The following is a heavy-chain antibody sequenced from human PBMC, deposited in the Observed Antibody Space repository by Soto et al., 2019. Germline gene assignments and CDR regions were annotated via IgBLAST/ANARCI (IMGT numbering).Heavy chain of an antibody. J-gene: IGHJ4*02. D-gene: IGHD3-10*01. V-gene: IGHV4-30-2*05. CDR1: GGSISSGGYS. CDR2: IYHSGST. Sequence: SETLSLTCAVSGGSISSGGYSWSWIRQPPGKGLEWIGYIYHSGSTYYNPSLKSRVTISVDTSKNQFSLKLSSVTAADTAVYYCARTPMVHFDYWGQGTLVTVSS. CDR3: ARTPMVHFDY.